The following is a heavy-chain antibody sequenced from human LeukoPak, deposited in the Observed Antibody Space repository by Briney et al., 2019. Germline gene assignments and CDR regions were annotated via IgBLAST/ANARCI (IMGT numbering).Heavy chain of an antibody. CDR2: ISSSGSTI. CDR3: ARGASRDGYSEFDY. D-gene: IGHD5-24*01. Sequence: TWGSLRLYCAGSGFTFCDYYMSWIRQAPGHGLEWVSYISSSGSTIYYADSVKGRFTISRDNAKNSLYLQMNSLRAEDTAVYYCARGASRDGYSEFDYWGQGTLVTVCS. J-gene: IGHJ4*02. CDR1: GFTFCDYY. V-gene: IGHV3-11*01.